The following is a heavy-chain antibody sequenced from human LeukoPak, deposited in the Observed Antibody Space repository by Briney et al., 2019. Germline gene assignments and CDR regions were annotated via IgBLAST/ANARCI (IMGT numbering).Heavy chain of an antibody. V-gene: IGHV1-69*13. D-gene: IGHD2-2*02. CDR2: IIPIFGTA. CDR1: GGTFSSYA. Sequence: ASVTVSCKASGGTFSSYAISWVRQAPGQGLEWMGGIIPIFGTANYAQKFQGRVTITADESTSTAYMELSSLRSEDTAVYYCAREAGYCSSTSCYKRKYFDYWGQGTLVTVSS. J-gene: IGHJ4*02. CDR3: AREAGYCSSTSCYKRKYFDY.